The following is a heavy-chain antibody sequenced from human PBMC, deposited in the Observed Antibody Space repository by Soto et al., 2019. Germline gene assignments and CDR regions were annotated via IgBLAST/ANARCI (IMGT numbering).Heavy chain of an antibody. CDR2: FYYSGLT. D-gene: IGHD3-3*01. CDR3: ARGNTHGYYYMDG. J-gene: IGHJ6*03. CDR1: GGSLNTYY. V-gene: IGHV4-59*08. Sequence: SETLSLTCAVSGGSLNTYYWTWIRQPPGKGLEWIGYFYYSGLTNYNPSLKSRVTISLNTSKNQFSLKLTSVTAADTAVYFCARGNTHGYYYMDGWGRGTTVTVAS.